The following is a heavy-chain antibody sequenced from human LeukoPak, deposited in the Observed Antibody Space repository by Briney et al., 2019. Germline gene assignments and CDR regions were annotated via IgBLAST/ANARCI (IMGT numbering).Heavy chain of an antibody. J-gene: IGHJ6*03. V-gene: IGHV3-23*01. CDR1: GFTFRSYA. Sequence: GGSLRLSCAASGFTFRSYAMSWVRQAPGKGLEWVSGISGSGSSTYYADSVKGRFTISRDNSKNTLYLQMNSLRAEDTAVYYCAKYGDYAFYYYMDVWGKGTTVTVSS. CDR3: AKYGDYAFYYYMDV. D-gene: IGHD4-17*01. CDR2: ISGSGSST.